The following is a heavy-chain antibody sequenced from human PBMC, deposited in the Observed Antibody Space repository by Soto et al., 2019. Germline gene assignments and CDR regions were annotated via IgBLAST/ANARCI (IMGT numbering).Heavy chain of an antibody. D-gene: IGHD2-15*01. CDR3: ATMGTPATGLYFFDY. J-gene: IGHJ4*02. CDR2: IYYSGIT. V-gene: IGHV4-59*08. Sequence: SETLSLTCTVSGGSISSYYWSWIRQPPGKGLEWIGYIYYSGITYYSTSLKSRVTISVDTSKSQFSLNLSFVTAADMAVYYCATMGTPATGLYFFDYWGQGSLVTVS. CDR1: GGSISSYY.